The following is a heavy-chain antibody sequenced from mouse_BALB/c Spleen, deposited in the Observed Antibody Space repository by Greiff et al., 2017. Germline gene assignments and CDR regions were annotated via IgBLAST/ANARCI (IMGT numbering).Heavy chain of an antibody. J-gene: IGHJ4*01. CDR3: TRGGNGGMDY. Sequence: QVQLKESGAELVRPGASVTLSCKASGYTFTDYEMHWVKQTPVHGLEWIGAIDPETGGTAYNQKFKGKATLTADKSSSTAYMELRSLTSEDSAVYYCTRGGNGGMDYWGQGTSVTVSS. D-gene: IGHD2-1*01. CDR2: IDPETGGT. CDR1: GYTFTDYE. V-gene: IGHV1-15*01.